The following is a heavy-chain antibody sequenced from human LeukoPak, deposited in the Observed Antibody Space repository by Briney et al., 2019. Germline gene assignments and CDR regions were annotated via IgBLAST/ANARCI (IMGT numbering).Heavy chain of an antibody. V-gene: IGHV1-8*01. J-gene: IGHJ6*03. Sequence: VSVKVSCKASGYTFTSYDINWVRHAPGQGLEWMGWMNPYNGNTGYAQKFEGRVIMTRDTSISTAYLELSSLTSEDTAVYYCARAAVNLHPNHYYYMDVWGKGTTGTDS. CDR2: MNPYNGNT. CDR3: ARAAVNLHPNHYYYMDV. CDR1: GYTFTSYD.